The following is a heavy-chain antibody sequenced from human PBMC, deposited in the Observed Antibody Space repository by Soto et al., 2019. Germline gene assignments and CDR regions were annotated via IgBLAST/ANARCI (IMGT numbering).Heavy chain of an antibody. Sequence: PGGALRLSCAASGFTFSSYGMHWVRQAPGKGLEWVAVISYDGSNKYYADSVKGRFTISRDNSKNTLYLQMNSLRAEDTAVYYCAKGPPYYDSSGYYPYWGQGT. CDR2: ISYDGSNK. CDR3: AKGPPYYDSSGYYPY. J-gene: IGHJ4*02. V-gene: IGHV3-30*18. CDR1: GFTFSSYG. D-gene: IGHD3-22*01.